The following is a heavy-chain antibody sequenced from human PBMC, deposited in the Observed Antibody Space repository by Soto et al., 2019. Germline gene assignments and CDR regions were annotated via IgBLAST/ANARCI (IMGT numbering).Heavy chain of an antibody. J-gene: IGHJ4*02. D-gene: IGHD2-2*01. CDR2: TYPSDSDT. V-gene: IGHV5-51*01. Sequence: GESLKISCKGSGYTFSTKWIAWVRQMPEKGLEVMGITYPSDSDTRYGPSFQGQVTISVDKSISTAYLQWSSLKTSDTATYYCARGSRYHDYWGQGTLVTVSS. CDR3: ARGSRYHDY. CDR1: GYTFSTKW.